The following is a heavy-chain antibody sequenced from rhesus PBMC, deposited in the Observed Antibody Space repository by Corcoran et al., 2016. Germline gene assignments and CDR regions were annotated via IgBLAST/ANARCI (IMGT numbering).Heavy chain of an antibody. Sequence: QVQLQESGPGVVKPSETLSLTCAVSGGSISDSYRWSWIRQPPGKGLEWIGYIYGSSTSTNYNPSPKSRVTISKDTSKNQFSLKLSSVTAADTAVYYCARATAGTVKVVDYWGQGVLVTVSS. V-gene: IGHV4S10*01. CDR3: ARATAGTVKVVDY. CDR1: GGSISDSYR. D-gene: IGHD5-24*01. CDR2: IYGSSTST. J-gene: IGHJ4*01.